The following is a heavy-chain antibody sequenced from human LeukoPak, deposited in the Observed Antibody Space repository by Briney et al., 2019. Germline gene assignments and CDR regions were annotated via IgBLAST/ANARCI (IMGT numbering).Heavy chain of an antibody. D-gene: IGHD6-19*01. V-gene: IGHV3-64*01. CDR2: ISSNGGST. J-gene: IGHJ4*02. Sequence: PGGSLRLSCAASGFTFSSYAMHWVRQAPGKGLEYVSAISSNGGSTYYANSVKGRFTISRDNSKNTLYLQMGSLRAEDMAVYYCARDRGSSGFFYFDYWGQGTLVTVSS. CDR3: ARDRGSSGFFYFDY. CDR1: GFTFSSYA.